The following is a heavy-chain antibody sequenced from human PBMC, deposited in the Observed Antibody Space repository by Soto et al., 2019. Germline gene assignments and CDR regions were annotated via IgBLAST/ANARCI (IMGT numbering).Heavy chain of an antibody. CDR2: VYSSGGI. CDR1: DGSMSSYY. J-gene: IGHJ5*02. V-gene: IGHV4-4*07. Sequence: SETLSLTCTVSDGSMSSYYWTWIRQPAGKGLEWIGRVYSSGGIHYNPSLKSRVTISLDTSKNQFSLRLLSVTDADTAVYYCARGQRFSDWFDPWGQGTLVTVSS. CDR3: ARGQRFSDWFDP. D-gene: IGHD3-3*01.